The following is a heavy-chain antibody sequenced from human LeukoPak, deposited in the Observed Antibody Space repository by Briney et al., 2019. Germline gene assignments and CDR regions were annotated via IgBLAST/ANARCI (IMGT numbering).Heavy chain of an antibody. V-gene: IGHV1-2*06. J-gene: IGHJ6*02. CDR2: INPNSGGT. CDR3: ASLSCSSTSCSPRGYYYYYYGMDV. Sequence: GASVKVSCKVSGYTLTELSMHWVRQAPGQGLEWMGRINPNSGGTNYAQKFQGRVTMTRDTSISTAYMELSRLRSDDTAVYYCASLSCSSTSCSPRGYYYYYYGMDVWRQGTTVTVSS. CDR1: GYTLTELS. D-gene: IGHD2-2*01.